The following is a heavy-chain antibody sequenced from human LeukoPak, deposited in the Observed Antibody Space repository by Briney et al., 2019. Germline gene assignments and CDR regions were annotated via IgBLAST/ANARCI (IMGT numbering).Heavy chain of an antibody. CDR1: GFTFSSYA. Sequence: PGGSLRLSCAASGFTFSSYAMSWVRQAPGKGLEWVCGINSDESSTSYADSVKGRFTISRDNAKNTLYLQMNSLRAEDTGVYYCARDLYNGFDPWGQGTLVTVSS. J-gene: IGHJ5*02. CDR3: ARDLYNGFDP. V-gene: IGHV3-74*01. CDR2: INSDESST.